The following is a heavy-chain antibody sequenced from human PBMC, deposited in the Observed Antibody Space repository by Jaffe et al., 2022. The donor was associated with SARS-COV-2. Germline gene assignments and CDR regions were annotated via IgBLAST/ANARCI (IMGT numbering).Heavy chain of an antibody. CDR3: ARVGLLSPIPYYYYGMDV. D-gene: IGHD3-3*01. V-gene: IGHV3-21*01. CDR1: GFTFSSYS. Sequence: EVQLVESGGGLVKPGGSLRLSCAASGFTFSSYSMNWVRQAPGKGLEWVSSISSSSSYIYYADSVKGRFTISRDNAKNSLYLQMNSLRAEDTAVYYCARVGLLSPIPYYYYGMDVWGQGTTVTVSS. J-gene: IGHJ6*02. CDR2: ISSSSSYI.